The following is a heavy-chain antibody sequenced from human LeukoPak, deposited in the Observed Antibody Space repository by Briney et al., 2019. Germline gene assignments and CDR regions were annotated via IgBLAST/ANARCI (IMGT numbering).Heavy chain of an antibody. Sequence: GGSLRLSCTASGFTFSSYEMNWVRQAPGKGLEWLSYIRSSASTIYYADSLKGRFTISRDNAKNSLYLQMNSLRAEDTAIYYCAREGASGSYRYVMDVWGQGTTVTVSS. D-gene: IGHD3-22*01. CDR1: GFTFSSYE. CDR2: IRSSASTI. J-gene: IGHJ6*02. V-gene: IGHV3-48*03. CDR3: AREGASGSYRYVMDV.